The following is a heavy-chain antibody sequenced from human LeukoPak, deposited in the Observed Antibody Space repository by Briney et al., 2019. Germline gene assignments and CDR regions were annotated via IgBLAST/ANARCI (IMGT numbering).Heavy chain of an antibody. CDR1: GGSISGYY. V-gene: IGHV4-4*07. J-gene: IGHJ5*02. CDR3: ARGFYYYGSGSYYLP. D-gene: IGHD3-10*01. Sequence: SETLSLICSVSGGSISGYYWSWIRQPAGKGLEWIGRMYTSGDAYYKPSLRSRVTMSVDTSKNQFSLKLSSVTAADTAVYYCARGFYYYGSGSYYLPWGQGTLVTVSS. CDR2: MYTSGDA.